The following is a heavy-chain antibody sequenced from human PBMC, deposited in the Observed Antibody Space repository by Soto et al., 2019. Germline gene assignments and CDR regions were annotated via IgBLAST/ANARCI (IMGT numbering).Heavy chain of an antibody. CDR3: AKDPHYSTYYYYYMDV. D-gene: IGHD4-4*01. J-gene: IGHJ6*03. CDR2: ISYDGSNK. CDR1: GFTFSSYG. Sequence: GGSLRLSCAASGFTFSSYGMHWVRQAPGKGLEWVAVISYDGSNKYYADSVKGRFTISRDNSKNTLYLQMNSLRAGDTAVYYCAKDPHYSTYYYYYMDVWGKGTTVTVSS. V-gene: IGHV3-30*18.